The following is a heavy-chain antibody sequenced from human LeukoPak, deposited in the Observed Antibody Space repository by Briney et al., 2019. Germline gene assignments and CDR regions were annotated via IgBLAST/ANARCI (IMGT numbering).Heavy chain of an antibody. CDR1: GYSISSGYY. CDR2: IYHSGST. J-gene: IGHJ6*03. Sequence: SETLSLTCAVSGYSISSGYYWGWIPQPPGKGLEWIGSIYHSGSTYYNPSLKSRVTISVDTSKNQFSLKLSSVTAADTAVYYCARSWDYYYYYYMDVWGKGTTVTVSS. D-gene: IGHD1-26*01. V-gene: IGHV4-38-2*01. CDR3: ARSWDYYYYYYMDV.